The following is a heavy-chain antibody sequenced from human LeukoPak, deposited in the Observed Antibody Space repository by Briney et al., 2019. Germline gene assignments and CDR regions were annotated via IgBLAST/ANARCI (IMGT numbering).Heavy chain of an antibody. CDR1: GFTFSSYA. V-gene: IGHV3-30*01. D-gene: IGHD2-15*01. CDR3: ARDRVGYCRGGSCVGGYFQH. J-gene: IGHJ1*01. CDR2: ISYDGSNK. Sequence: GRSLRLSCAASGFTFSSYAMHWVRQAPGKGLEWVAVISYDGSNKYYADSVKGRFTISRDNSKNTLYLQMNSLRAEDTAVYYCARDRVGYCRGGSCVGGYFQHWGQGTLVTVSS.